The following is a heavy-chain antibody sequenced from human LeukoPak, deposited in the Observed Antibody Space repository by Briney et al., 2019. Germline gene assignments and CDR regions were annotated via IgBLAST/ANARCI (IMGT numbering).Heavy chain of an antibody. V-gene: IGHV3-74*01. CDR1: GFTFSSYW. D-gene: IGHD3-10*01. CDR3: ARSGYGSGSYYPPNWFDP. CDR2: INSDGSST. J-gene: IGHJ5*02. Sequence: GGSLRLSCAASGFTFSSYWMHWVRQAPGKGLVWVSRINSDGSSTSYADSVKGRFTISRDNAKNTLYLQMNGLRAEDTAVYYCARSGYGSGSYYPPNWFDPWGQGTLVTVSS.